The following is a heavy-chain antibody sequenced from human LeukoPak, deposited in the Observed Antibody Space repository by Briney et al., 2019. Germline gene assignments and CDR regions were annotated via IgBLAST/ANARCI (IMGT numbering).Heavy chain of an antibody. V-gene: IGHV1-18*01. CDR1: GYTFTSYG. D-gene: IGHD3-16*01. CDR2: ISAYNGNT. Sequence: GASVKVSCKAYGYTFTSYGISWVRQAPGQGLEWMGWISAYNGNTNYAQKLQGRVTMTTDTSTSTAYMELRSLRSDDTAVYYCARGLGDYYYYGMDVWGQGTTVTVSS. J-gene: IGHJ6*02. CDR3: ARGLGDYYYYGMDV.